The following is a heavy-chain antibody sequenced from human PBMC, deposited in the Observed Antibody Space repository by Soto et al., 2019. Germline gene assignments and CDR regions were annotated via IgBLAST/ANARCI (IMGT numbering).Heavy chain of an antibody. CDR2: ISGSGGST. CDR3: AKGRKPSYFDY. Sequence: EVQLLESGGGLVQPGGSLRLSCAASGFTFSSYAMSWVRQAPGKGREWVSAISGSGGSTYYEDSVKGRFTISRDNAKNTLYLQMNSLRAEDTAVYYCAKGRKPSYFDYWGQGTLVTVSS. J-gene: IGHJ4*02. V-gene: IGHV3-23*01. CDR1: GFTFSSYA.